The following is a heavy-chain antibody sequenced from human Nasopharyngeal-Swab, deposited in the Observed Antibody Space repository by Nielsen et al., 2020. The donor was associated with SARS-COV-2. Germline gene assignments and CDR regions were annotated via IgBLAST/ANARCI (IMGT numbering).Heavy chain of an antibody. J-gene: IGHJ6*02. CDR1: GYTFTSYG. V-gene: IGHV1-18*01. D-gene: IGHD2-2*01. CDR2: ISAYNGNT. CDR3: ARPIGGPGEYQLHGSYYYYGMDV. Sequence: ASVKVSCKASGYTFTSYGISWVRQAPGQGLEWMGWISAYNGNTNYAQKLQGRVTMTTDTSTSTAYMELSSLRSEDTAVYYCARPIGGPGEYQLHGSYYYYGMDVWGQGTTVTVSS.